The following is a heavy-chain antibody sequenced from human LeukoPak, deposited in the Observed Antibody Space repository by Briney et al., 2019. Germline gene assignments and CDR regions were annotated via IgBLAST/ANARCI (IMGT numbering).Heavy chain of an antibody. CDR3: AKDRSWYYYDSSGYDAFDI. Sequence: GRSLRLSCAASGFTFSSYGMHWVRQAPGKGLEWVAVISYDGSNKYYADSVKGRFTISRDNSKNTLYLQMNSLRAEDTAVYYCAKDRSWYYYDSSGYDAFDIWGQGTMVTVSS. CDR2: ISYDGSNK. CDR1: GFTFSSYG. J-gene: IGHJ3*02. V-gene: IGHV3-30*18. D-gene: IGHD3-22*01.